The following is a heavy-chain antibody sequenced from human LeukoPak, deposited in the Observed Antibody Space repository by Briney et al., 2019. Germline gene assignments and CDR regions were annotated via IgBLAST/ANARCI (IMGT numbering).Heavy chain of an antibody. CDR3: ARSRLWPTGTVDI. V-gene: IGHV4-34*01. CDR1: GGSFGGYY. D-gene: IGHD2-8*02. CDR2: INHGGST. J-gene: IGHJ3*02. Sequence: PSETLSLTCAVLGGSFGGYYWSWIRQSPGKGLEWIGEINHGGSTNYNPSLRSRVTISIATSNNQFSLKLTSVTAAATALYFCARSRLWPTGTVDIWDQGAMVTVSS.